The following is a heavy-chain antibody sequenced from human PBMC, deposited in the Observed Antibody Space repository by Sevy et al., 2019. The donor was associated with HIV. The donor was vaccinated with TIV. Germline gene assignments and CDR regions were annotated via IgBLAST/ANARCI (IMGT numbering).Heavy chain of an antibody. CDR1: GFTFSNFW. CDR3: TRAASGAAFDY. CDR2: VKYDGSVT. J-gene: IGHJ4*02. V-gene: IGHV3-74*01. Sequence: GGSLRLSCTASGFTFSNFWMHWVRQAPGKGLVWVAHVKYDGSVTDYADSVQGRFTISRDNAKDTLYLQMRGLRAEDTAVYYCTRAASGAAFDYWGQGTLVTVSS.